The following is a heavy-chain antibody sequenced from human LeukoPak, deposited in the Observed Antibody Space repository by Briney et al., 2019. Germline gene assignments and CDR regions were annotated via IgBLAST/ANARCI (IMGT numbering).Heavy chain of an antibody. CDR2: INAGNGNT. D-gene: IGHD3-10*01. J-gene: IGHJ4*02. Sequence: ASVKVSCKASGYTFTSYAVHWVRQAPGQRLEWMGWINAGNGNTKYSQKFQGRVTITRDTSASTAYMELSSLRSEDTAVYYCARDTYGSGTKANSFDYWAREPWSPSPQ. CDR3: ARDTYGSGTKANSFDY. CDR1: GYTFTSYA. V-gene: IGHV1-3*01.